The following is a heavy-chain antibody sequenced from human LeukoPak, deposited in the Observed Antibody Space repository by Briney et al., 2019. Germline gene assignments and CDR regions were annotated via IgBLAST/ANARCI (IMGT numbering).Heavy chain of an antibody. CDR2: INHSGST. D-gene: IGHD1-14*01. CDR1: GGSFSGYY. CDR3: ARGPSSRIRRFDP. J-gene: IGHJ5*02. Sequence: PSETLSLTCAVYGGSFSGYYWSWIRQPPGKGLEWIGEINHSGSTNYNPSLKSRVTISVDTSKNQFSLKLSSVTAADTAVYYCARGPSSRIRRFDPWGQGTLVTVSS. V-gene: IGHV4-34*01.